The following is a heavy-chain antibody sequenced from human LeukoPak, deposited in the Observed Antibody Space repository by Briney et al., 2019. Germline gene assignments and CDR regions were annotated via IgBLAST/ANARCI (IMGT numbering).Heavy chain of an antibody. J-gene: IGHJ6*04. CDR3: ARGEIVAVAGTTGGYYYYGMDV. D-gene: IGHD6-19*01. V-gene: IGHV1-69*13. CDR1: GGTFSSYA. CDR2: IIPIFGTA. Sequence: EASVKVSCKASGGTFSSYAISWVRQAPGQGLEWMGGIIPIFGTANYAQKFQGRVTITADESTSTAYMELSSLRSEDTAVYYCARGEIVAVAGTTGGYYYYGMDVWGKGTTVTVSS.